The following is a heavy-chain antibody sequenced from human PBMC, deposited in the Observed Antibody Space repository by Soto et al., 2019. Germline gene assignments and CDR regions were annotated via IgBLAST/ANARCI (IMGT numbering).Heavy chain of an antibody. J-gene: IGHJ4*02. Sequence: GASVKVSCKASGYTFTSYGISWVRQAPGQVLEWMGWISAYNGNTNYAQKLQGRVTMTTDTSTSTAYMELRSLRSDDTAVYYCARDPTPQSYSGSYYSYWLLTDYWGQGTLVTVSS. D-gene: IGHD1-26*01. CDR1: GYTFTSYG. CDR3: ARDPTPQSYSGSYYSYWLLTDY. V-gene: IGHV1-18*01. CDR2: ISAYNGNT.